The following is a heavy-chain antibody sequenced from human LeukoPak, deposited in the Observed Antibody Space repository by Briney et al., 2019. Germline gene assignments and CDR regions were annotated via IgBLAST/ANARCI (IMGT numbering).Heavy chain of an antibody. CDR3: ARTYSSSWYPTPHFDY. D-gene: IGHD6-13*01. CDR2: IFHTGST. CDR1: GDSISSGVYY. Sequence: PSETLSLTCTVSGDSISSGVYYWTWIRQPPGMGLEWIGYIFHTGSTYYNPSLKSRVTISVDRSKNQFSLKLNSVTAADTAVYYCARTYSSSWYPTPHFDYWGQGTLVTVSS. V-gene: IGHV4-30-2*01. J-gene: IGHJ4*02.